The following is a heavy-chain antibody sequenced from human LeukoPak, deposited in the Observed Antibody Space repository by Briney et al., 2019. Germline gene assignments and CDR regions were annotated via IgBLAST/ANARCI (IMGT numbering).Heavy chain of an antibody. J-gene: IGHJ6*03. V-gene: IGHV4-34*01. Sequence: SQTLSLTCAVYGGSFSGYYWSWIRQPPGKGLEWIGEINHSGSTNYNPSLKSRVTISVDTSKNQFSLKLSSVTAADTAVYYCARGRRLIVVGHYYYYMDVWGKGTTVTVSS. CDR2: INHSGST. D-gene: IGHD3-22*01. CDR1: GGSFSGYY. CDR3: ARGRRLIVVGHYYYYMDV.